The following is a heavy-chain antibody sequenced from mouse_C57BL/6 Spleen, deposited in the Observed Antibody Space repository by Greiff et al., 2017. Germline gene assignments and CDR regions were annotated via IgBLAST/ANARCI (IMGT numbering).Heavy chain of an antibody. J-gene: IGHJ3*01. D-gene: IGHD1-1*01. CDR1: GYSFTDYN. CDR3: ARSSYYGSSYLFAY. CDR2: INPNYGTT. V-gene: IGHV1-39*01. Sequence: EVQLVESGPELVKPGASVKISCKASGYSFTDYNMNWVKQSNGKSLEWIGVINPNYGTTSYNQKFKGKATLTVDQSSSTAYMQLNSLTSEDSAVYDCARSSYYGSSYLFAYWGQGTLVTVSA.